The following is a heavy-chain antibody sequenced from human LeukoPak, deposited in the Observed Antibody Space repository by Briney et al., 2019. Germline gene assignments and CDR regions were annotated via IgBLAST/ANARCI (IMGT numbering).Heavy chain of an antibody. CDR1: GGSISSYY. V-gene: IGHV4-59*01. CDR2: IYYSGST. J-gene: IGHJ4*02. Sequence: SETLSLTCTVSGGSISSYYWSWIRQPPGKGLEWIGYIYYSGSTNYNPSLKSRVTISVDTSKNQFSLKLSSVTAADTAVYYCARGLYDILTGYCVFDYWGQGTLVTVSS. D-gene: IGHD3-9*01. CDR3: ARGLYDILTGYCVFDY.